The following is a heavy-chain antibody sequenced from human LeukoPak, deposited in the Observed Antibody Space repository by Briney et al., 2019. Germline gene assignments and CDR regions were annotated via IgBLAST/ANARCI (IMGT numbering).Heavy chain of an antibody. CDR1: GSTVSSNY. V-gene: IGHV3-66*01. CDR3: ARGDYDSSGYYYVLDY. J-gene: IGHJ4*02. Sequence: GGSLRLSCAASGSTVSSNYMSWVRQAPGKGLEWVSVIYSGGSTYYADSVKGRFTISRDNSKNTLYLQMNSLRAEDTAVYYCARGDYDSSGYYYVLDYWGQGTLVTVSS. CDR2: IYSGGST. D-gene: IGHD3-22*01.